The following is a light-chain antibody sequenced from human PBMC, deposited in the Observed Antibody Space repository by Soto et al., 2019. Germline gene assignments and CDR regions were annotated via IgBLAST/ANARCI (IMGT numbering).Light chain of an antibody. Sequence: EIVLTQSPGTLSLSPGERATLSCRASQSVSSRLAWYQQKPGQAPRLLIPGASSRATGIPDRFSGSGSATDFTLTISRLEPEDFALYYCQQYGSSPITFGQGTRLEI. V-gene: IGKV3-20*01. CDR1: QSVSSR. CDR2: GAS. CDR3: QQYGSSPIT. J-gene: IGKJ5*01.